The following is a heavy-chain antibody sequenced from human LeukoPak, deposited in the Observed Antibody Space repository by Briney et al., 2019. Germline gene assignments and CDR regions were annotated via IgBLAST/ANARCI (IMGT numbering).Heavy chain of an antibody. CDR2: IYYSGST. Sequence: SETLSLTCTVSGGSISSSSYYWGWFRQPPGKGLEWIGNIYYSGSTYYNPSLKSRVTISVDTSKNQFSLKLTSVTAADTAVYYCAKDLSDSSSWWRENYYYMDVWGKGTTVTVSS. CDR3: AKDLSDSSSWWRENYYYMDV. V-gene: IGHV4-39*07. J-gene: IGHJ6*03. CDR1: GGSISSSSYY. D-gene: IGHD6-13*01.